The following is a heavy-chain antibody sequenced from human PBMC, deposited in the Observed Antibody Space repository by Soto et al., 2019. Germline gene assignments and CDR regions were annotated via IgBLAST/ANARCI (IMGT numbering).Heavy chain of an antibody. J-gene: IGHJ4*02. D-gene: IGHD3-9*01. CDR1: GGSISSSSYH. Sequence: SETLSLTCTVSGGSISSSSYHWGWIRQPPGKGLEWIGSIYYSGSTYYNPSLKSRVTISVDTSKNQFSLKLSSVTAADTAVYYCARKRRDSDIFTRYYFAKFDYRGQGTLVTVSS. CDR3: ARKRRDSDIFTRYYFAKFDY. V-gene: IGHV4-39*01. CDR2: IYYSGST.